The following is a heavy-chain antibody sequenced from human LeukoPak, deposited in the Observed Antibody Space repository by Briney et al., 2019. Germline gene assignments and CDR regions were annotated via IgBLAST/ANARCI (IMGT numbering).Heavy chain of an antibody. V-gene: IGHV3-66*01. D-gene: IGHD6-13*01. CDR3: ARAGPSSSWHQFDY. J-gene: IGHJ4*02. Sequence: GRSLRLSCAASGFTVSRNYMSWVRQAPGKGLEWVSVIYSGGRTYYADSVKGRFTISRDNYKNTLYLQMNRLRAEDTAVYYCARAGPSSSWHQFDYWGQGTLVTVSS. CDR1: GFTVSRNY. CDR2: IYSGGRT.